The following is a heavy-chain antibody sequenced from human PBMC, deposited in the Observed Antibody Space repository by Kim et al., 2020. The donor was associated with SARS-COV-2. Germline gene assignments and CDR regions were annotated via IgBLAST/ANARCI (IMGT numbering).Heavy chain of an antibody. CDR2: T. Sequence: TKYSQKFQGRVTITRDTSASTAYMELSNLRSEDTAVYYCARGFSGFPFDYWGQGTLVTVSS. V-gene: IGHV1-3*01. CDR3: ARGFSGFPFDY. J-gene: IGHJ4*02. D-gene: IGHD6-19*01.